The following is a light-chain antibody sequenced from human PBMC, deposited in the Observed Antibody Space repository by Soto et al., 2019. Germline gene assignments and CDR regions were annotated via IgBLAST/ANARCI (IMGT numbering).Light chain of an antibody. J-gene: IGLJ3*02. V-gene: IGLV2-18*01. CDR3: CLYTSISASWL. Sequence: QSVLTQPPSVSGSPGQSVTISCTGTASDVDSSNRVSWYQQSPGAAPKLMIYDVRFRPSGVPDRFSASRSGNVASLTISGLQAEDEATYSCCLYTSISASWLFGGGTKLTVL. CDR2: DVR. CDR1: ASDVDSSNR.